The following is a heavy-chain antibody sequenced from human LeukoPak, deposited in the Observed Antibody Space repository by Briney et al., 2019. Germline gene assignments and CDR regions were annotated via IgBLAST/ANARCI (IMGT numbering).Heavy chain of an antibody. CDR1: GGSFSGYY. CDR2: INHSGST. V-gene: IGHV4-34*01. Sequence: SETLSLTCAVYGGSFSGYYWSWIRQPPGKGLEWIGEINHSGSTNYNPFLKSRVTISVDTSKNQFSLKLSSVTAADTAVYYCARMGGGYSYGTFDYWGQGTLVTVSS. CDR3: ARMGGGYSYGTFDY. J-gene: IGHJ4*02. D-gene: IGHD5-18*01.